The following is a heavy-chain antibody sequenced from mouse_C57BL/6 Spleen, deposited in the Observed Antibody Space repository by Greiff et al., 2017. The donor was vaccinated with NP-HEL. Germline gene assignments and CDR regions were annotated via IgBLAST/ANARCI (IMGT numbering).Heavy chain of an antibody. D-gene: IGHD2-12*01. CDR1: GFNIKDDY. Sequence: EVQLQQSGAELVRPGASVKLSCTASGFNIKDDYMHWVKQRPEQGLEWIGWIDPENGDTEYASKFQGKATITADTSSNTAYLQLSSLTSEDTAVYYCATRYDREGGFAYWGQGTLVTVSA. CDR2: IDPENGDT. V-gene: IGHV14-4*01. CDR3: ATRYDREGGFAY. J-gene: IGHJ3*01.